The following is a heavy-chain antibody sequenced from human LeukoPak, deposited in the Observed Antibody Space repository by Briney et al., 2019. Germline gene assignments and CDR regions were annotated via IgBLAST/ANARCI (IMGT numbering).Heavy chain of an antibody. Sequence: GGSLSLSCAASGFTFSSYWMSWVRQAPGKRLEGVANIKQDGSEKYYVDSVKGRFTISRDNAKNSLYLQMNSLRAEDTAVYYCARAWGKGTTVDPWGQGTLVTVSS. CDR1: GFTFSSYW. J-gene: IGHJ5*02. CDR3: ARAWGKGTTVDP. D-gene: IGHD4-11*01. V-gene: IGHV3-7*01. CDR2: IKQDGSEK.